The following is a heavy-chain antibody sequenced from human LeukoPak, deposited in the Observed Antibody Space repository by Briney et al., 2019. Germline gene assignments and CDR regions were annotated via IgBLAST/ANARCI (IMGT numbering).Heavy chain of an antibody. CDR3: AKMEWELLGGDY. V-gene: IGHV3-30*02. D-gene: IGHD1-26*01. Sequence: GGSLRLSCAASGFTFSSYAMHWVRQAPGKGLEWVAFIRYDGSNKYYADSVKGRFTISRDNSKNTLYLQMNSLRAEDTAVYYCAKMEWELLGGDYWGQGTLVTVSS. CDR2: IRYDGSNK. J-gene: IGHJ4*02. CDR1: GFTFSSYA.